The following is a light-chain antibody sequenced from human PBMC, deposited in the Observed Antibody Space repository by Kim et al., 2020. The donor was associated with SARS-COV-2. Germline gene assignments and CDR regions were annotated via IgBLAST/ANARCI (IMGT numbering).Light chain of an antibody. CDR1: KMGDKY. J-gene: IGLJ2*01. Sequence: SYELTQPPSVSVSTGQTASITCSGDKMGDKYACWYQQKPGQSPVLVIYQDSKRPSGIPERFSGSNSGNTATLTISGTQAMDEADYYCQAWDSSTAYVVFGGGTQLTVL. V-gene: IGLV3-1*01. CDR3: QAWDSSTAYVV. CDR2: QDS.